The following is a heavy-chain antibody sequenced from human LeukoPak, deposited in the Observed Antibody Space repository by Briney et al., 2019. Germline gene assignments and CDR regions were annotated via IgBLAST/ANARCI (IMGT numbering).Heavy chain of an antibody. V-gene: IGHV3-48*01. CDR2: ISSSSSTI. D-gene: IGHD1-26*01. CDR1: GFSFSRAW. CDR3: ARPRVGATGWFDP. J-gene: IGHJ5*02. Sequence: GGSLRLSCAASGFSFSRAWMSWVRQAPGKGLEWVSYISSSSSTIYYADSVKGRFTISRDNAKNSLYLQMNSLRAEDTAVYYCARPRVGATGWFDPWGQGTLVTVSS.